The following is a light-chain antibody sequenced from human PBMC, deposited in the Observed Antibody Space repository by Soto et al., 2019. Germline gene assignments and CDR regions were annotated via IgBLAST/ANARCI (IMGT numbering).Light chain of an antibody. Sequence: QPVLTLSSSASASLGSSVKFTCTLSSGHSDYVTAWHQQQPGKAPRYLMKLESSGSYNKGSGVPDRFSGSSSGAERYLTISNLQSEDEADYYCETSDSDTRVFGGGTKLTVL. CDR2: LESSGSY. V-gene: IGLV4-60*03. J-gene: IGLJ3*02. CDR1: SGHSDYV. CDR3: ETSDSDTRV.